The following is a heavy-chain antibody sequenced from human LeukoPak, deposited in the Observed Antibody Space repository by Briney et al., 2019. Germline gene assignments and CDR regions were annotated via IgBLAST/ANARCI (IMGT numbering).Heavy chain of an antibody. Sequence: PGGALRLSCAASGFTFSYYSMNWVRQAPGKGLEWVSSISSTTTYIYYADSGKGRFTISRDNAKNSLYLQMSSLRAEDTAVYYCARDDVAWNDVHWFDPWGQGTLVTVSS. V-gene: IGHV3-21*01. J-gene: IGHJ5*02. CDR3: ARDDVAWNDVHWFDP. D-gene: IGHD1-1*01. CDR1: GFTFSYYS. CDR2: ISSTTTYI.